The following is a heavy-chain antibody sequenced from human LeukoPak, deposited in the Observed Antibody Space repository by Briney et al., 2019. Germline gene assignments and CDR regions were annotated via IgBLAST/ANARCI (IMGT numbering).Heavy chain of an antibody. CDR3: ARGAPNWARRGYSSGWYFDY. CDR2: IIPTFGTA. V-gene: IGHV1-69*13. CDR1: GGTFSSYA. D-gene: IGHD6-19*01. J-gene: IGHJ4*02. Sequence: ASVKVSCKASGGTFSSYAISWVRQAPGQGLEWMGGIIPTFGTANYAQKFQGRVTITADESTSTAYMELSSLRSEDTAVYYCARGAPNWARRGYSSGWYFDYWGQGTLVTVSS.